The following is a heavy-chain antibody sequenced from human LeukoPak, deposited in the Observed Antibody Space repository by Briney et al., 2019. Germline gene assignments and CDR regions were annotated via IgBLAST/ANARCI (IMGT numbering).Heavy chain of an antibody. V-gene: IGHV4-34*01. J-gene: IGHJ4*02. CDR2: INHSGST. Sequence: TTSETLSLTCAVYGGSFSGYYWSWIRQPPGKGLEWIGEINHSGSTNYNPSLKSRVTISVDTSKNQFSLKLSSVTAADTAVYYCARGRWAPDYWGQGTLVTVSS. D-gene: IGHD3-16*01. CDR1: GGSFSGYY. CDR3: ARGRWAPDY.